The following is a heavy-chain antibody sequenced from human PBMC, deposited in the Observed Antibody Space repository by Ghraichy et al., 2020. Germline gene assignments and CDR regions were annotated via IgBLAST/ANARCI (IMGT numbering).Heavy chain of an antibody. V-gene: IGHV3-21*01. Sequence: GGSLRLSCAASGFTFISYSMNWVRQAPGKGLEWVAAISSSSDYIHYSDSVRGRFTISSDSADSSLYLQMNSLRVEDTAVYYCPRGLQWEPPDYWGQGTLVTVSS. CDR1: GFTFISYS. J-gene: IGHJ4*02. CDR2: ISSSSDYI. CDR3: PRGLQWEPPDY. D-gene: IGHD1-26*01.